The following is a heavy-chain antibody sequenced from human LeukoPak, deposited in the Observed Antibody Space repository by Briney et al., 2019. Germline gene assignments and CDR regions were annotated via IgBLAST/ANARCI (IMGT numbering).Heavy chain of an antibody. CDR2: INHSGST. CDR1: GGSFSGYY. J-gene: IGHJ5*02. CDR3: ARSIHSP. Sequence: SETLSLTCAVYGGSFSGYYWSWIRQPPGKGLEWIGEINHSGSTNYNPSLKSRVTISVDTSKNQFSLKLSFVTAADTAVYYCARSIHSPWGQGTLVTVSS. V-gene: IGHV4-34*01. D-gene: IGHD6-6*01.